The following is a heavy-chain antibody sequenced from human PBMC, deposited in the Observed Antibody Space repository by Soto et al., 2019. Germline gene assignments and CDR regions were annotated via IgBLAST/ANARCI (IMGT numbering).Heavy chain of an antibody. CDR1: SGSISSSNW. CDR2: IYHSGST. D-gene: IGHD3-10*01. CDR3: ARYPMVRGPDYYYYYMDV. J-gene: IGHJ6*03. Sequence: QVQLQESGPGLVKPSGTLSLTCAVSSGSISSSNWWSWVRQPPGKGLEWIGEIYHSGSTNYNPSLKSRVTISLDKSKNQFSLKLSSVTAADTAVYYCARYPMVRGPDYYYYYMDVWGKGTTVTVSS. V-gene: IGHV4-4*02.